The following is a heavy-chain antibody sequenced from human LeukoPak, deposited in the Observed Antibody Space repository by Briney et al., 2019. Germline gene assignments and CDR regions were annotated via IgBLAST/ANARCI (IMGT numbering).Heavy chain of an antibody. Sequence: GGSLRLSCAASGFRFDIYDMHWVRQASGEGLEWVAHIGTGTDTHFSDSVKGRFTISRENARNSLYLHMNDLRPEDTAVYYCARDRRADYGVNDDAFDTWGHGTMVTVSS. D-gene: IGHD3-10*01. CDR2: IGTGTDT. CDR3: ARDRRADYGVNDDAFDT. CDR1: GFRFDIYD. V-gene: IGHV3-13*01. J-gene: IGHJ3*02.